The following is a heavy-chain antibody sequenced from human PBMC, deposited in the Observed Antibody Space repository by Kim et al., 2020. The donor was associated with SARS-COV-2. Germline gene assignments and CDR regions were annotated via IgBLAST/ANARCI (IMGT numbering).Heavy chain of an antibody. CDR2: ST. CDR3: ARDSNGDMDV. V-gene: IGHV4-59*01. J-gene: IGHJ6*02. Sequence: STNYNPSLKSRVTISVDTSKNQFSLKLSSVTAADTAVYYCARDSNGDMDVWGQGTTVTVSS. D-gene: IGHD2-8*01.